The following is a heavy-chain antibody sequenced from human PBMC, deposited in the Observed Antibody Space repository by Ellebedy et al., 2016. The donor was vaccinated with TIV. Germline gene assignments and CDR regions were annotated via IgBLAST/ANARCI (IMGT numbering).Heavy chain of an antibody. Sequence: MPGGSLRLSCAVYGESLSDYYWSWIRQPPGKGLEWIGEINHSGSTNNNPSLESRVTILLDTSKNRFSLRLRSMTAADTAVYYCARRSSGWGIAAPFDYWGQGSLVTVSS. D-gene: IGHD6-13*01. V-gene: IGHV4-34*01. J-gene: IGHJ4*02. CDR1: GESLSDYY. CDR3: ARRSSGWGIAAPFDY. CDR2: INHSGST.